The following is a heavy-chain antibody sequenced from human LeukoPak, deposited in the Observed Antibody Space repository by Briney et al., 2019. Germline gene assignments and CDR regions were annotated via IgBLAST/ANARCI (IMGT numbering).Heavy chain of an antibody. D-gene: IGHD3-3*01. CDR1: GYSFTSYW. CDR3: ARGPLLRFLEWLLSFDY. J-gene: IGHJ4*02. CDR2: IYPGDSDT. Sequence: GESLKISCKGSGYSFTSYWIGWVRQMPGKGLEWMGIIYPGDSDTRYSPSFQGQVTISADKSISTAYLQRSSLKASDTAMYYCARGPLLRFLEWLLSFDYWGQGTLVTVSS. V-gene: IGHV5-51*01.